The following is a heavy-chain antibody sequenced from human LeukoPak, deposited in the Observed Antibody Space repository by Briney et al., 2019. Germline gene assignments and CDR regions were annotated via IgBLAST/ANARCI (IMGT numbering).Heavy chain of an antibody. CDR3: ARVSGWVAREGFDS. D-gene: IGHD3-10*01. CDR2: LSSDDRKN. V-gene: IGHV3-30*01. Sequence: GRSLRLSCAASGFTFSRFVMHWVRQAPGKGLEWVAVLSSDDRKNYYADSVRGRFTISRDNSRNTLNLQMNSLRAEDTAVYYCARVSGWVAREGFDSWAREPWSPSSQ. CDR1: GFTFSRFV. J-gene: IGHJ4*02.